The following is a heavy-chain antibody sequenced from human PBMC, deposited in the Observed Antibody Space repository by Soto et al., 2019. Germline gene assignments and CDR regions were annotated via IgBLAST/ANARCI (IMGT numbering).Heavy chain of an antibody. J-gene: IGHJ3*02. D-gene: IGHD5-12*01. CDR2: LFWNDDK. CDR1: GFSLSTLGEG. CDR3: AHHTAYDGDAFDI. Sequence: QITLTESGPTLVKPTQPLTLTCTFSGFSLSTLGEGVGWIRQPPGKALEWLAVLFWNDDKRYSPSLTNRLSVTKDTSRNQVVLTMTNVDPVDTATYFCAHHTAYDGDAFDIWGQGTVVTVSS. V-gene: IGHV2-5*01.